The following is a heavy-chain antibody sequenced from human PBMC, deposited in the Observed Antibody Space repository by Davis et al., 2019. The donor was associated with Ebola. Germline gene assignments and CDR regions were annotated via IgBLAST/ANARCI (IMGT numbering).Heavy chain of an antibody. CDR3: ARDPKRRVGMYYYGMDV. D-gene: IGHD2-2*01. Sequence: AASVKVSCKASGYIFTTYAMHWVRQAPGQRLEWMGWISAYNGNTNYAQKLQGRVTMTTDTSTSTAYMELRSLRSDDTAVYYCARDPKRRVGMYYYGMDVWGQGTTVTVSS. CDR2: ISAYNGNT. V-gene: IGHV1-18*01. CDR1: GYIFTTYA. J-gene: IGHJ6*02.